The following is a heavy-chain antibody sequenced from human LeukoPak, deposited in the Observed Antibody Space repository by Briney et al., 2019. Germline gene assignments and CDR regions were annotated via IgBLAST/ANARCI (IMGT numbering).Heavy chain of an antibody. J-gene: IGHJ3*02. CDR3: ARRLYIVRGAFDI. CDR2: IYSGGTT. D-gene: IGHD2/OR15-2a*01. V-gene: IGHV3-53*01. Sequence: GGSLRLSCAASGFTFSNYAMNWVRQAPGKGLEWVSLIYSGGTTYYADSLKGRFTISRDNSKNTVHLQMNNLRAEDTAMYFCARRLYIVRGAFDIWGQGTMVTVSS. CDR1: GFTFSNYA.